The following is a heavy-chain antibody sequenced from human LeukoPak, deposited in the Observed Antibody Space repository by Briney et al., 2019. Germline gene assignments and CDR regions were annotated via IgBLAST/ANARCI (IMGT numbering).Heavy chain of an antibody. CDR2: IIPIFGIA. V-gene: IGHV1-69*04. D-gene: IGHD1-14*01. CDR1: GGTFSSYA. J-gene: IGHJ5*02. Sequence: SVKVSCKASGGTFSSYAISWVRQAPGQGLEWMGRIIPIFGIANYAQKFQGRVTITADKSTSTAYMELSSLRSEDTAVYYCAREGPRSFKWFDPWGQGTLVTVSS. CDR3: AREGPRSFKWFDP.